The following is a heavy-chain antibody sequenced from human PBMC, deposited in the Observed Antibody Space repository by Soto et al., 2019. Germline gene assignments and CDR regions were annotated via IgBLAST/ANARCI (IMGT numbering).Heavy chain of an antibody. V-gene: IGHV3-23*01. D-gene: IGHD2-8*01. CDR1: GFTFSSYA. Sequence: GGSLRLSCAASGFTFSSYAMSWVRQAPGKGLEWVSAISGSGGSTYYADSVKGRFTISRDNSKNTLYLQMNSLRAEDTAVYYCAKGGSAYYCTNGVCYYYYMDVWGKGTTVTVSS. CDR3: AKGGSAYYCTNGVCYYYYMDV. CDR2: ISGSGGST. J-gene: IGHJ6*03.